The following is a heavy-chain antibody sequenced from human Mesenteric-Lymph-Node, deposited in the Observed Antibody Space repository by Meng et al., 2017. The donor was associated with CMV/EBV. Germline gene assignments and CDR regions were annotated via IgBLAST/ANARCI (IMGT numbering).Heavy chain of an antibody. Sequence: GESLKISCAASGFTFTNYDMTWVRQAPRKGLEWVSAISGSGDITVYADSVKSRFTISRDNSRNTLYLQMNSLRAEDTAVYYCVVGYDSRKVAYWGQGTLVTVSS. CDR1: GFTFTNYD. CDR2: ISGSGDIT. D-gene: IGHD3-22*01. V-gene: IGHV3-23*01. J-gene: IGHJ4*02. CDR3: VVGYDSRKVAY.